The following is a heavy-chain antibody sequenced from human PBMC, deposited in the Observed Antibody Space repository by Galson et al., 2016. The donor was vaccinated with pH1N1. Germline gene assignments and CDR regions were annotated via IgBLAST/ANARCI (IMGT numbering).Heavy chain of an antibody. J-gene: IGHJ3*01. D-gene: IGHD6-6*01. Sequence: SVKVSCKASGATFNSYGIHWVRQAPGKGLEWMGDINPVFGTTNYAQRFQGRVTITAHDMELSGLRSEDTAIYYCATFSSSSSWRSLDVWGQGTTATVSS. CDR2: INPVFGTT. V-gene: IGHV1-69*13. CDR3: ATFSSSSSWRSLDV. CDR1: GATFNSYG.